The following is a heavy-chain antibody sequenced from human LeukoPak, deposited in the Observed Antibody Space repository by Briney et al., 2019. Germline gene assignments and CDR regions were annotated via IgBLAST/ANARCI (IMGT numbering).Heavy chain of an antibody. D-gene: IGHD5-18*01. CDR3: ARACGYSYGLIGGDNWFDP. CDR1: GYTFTGYY. J-gene: IGHJ5*02. CDR2: MNPNSGNT. V-gene: IGHV1-8*02. Sequence: ASVKVSCKASGYTFTGYYMHWVRQATGQGLEWMGWMNPNSGNTGYAQKFQGRVTMPRNTSISTAYMELSSLRSEDTAVYYCARACGYSYGLIGGDNWFDPWGQGTLVTVSS.